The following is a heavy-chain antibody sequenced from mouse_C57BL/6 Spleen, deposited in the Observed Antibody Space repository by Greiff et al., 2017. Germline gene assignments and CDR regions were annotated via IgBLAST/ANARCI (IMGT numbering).Heavy chain of an antibody. CDR1: GYSFTDYY. D-gene: IGHD1-1*01. Sequence: EVQLQQSGPELVKPGASVKISCKASGYSFTDYYMNWVKQSNGKSLEWIGDINPNYGGTSYNQKFKGKATLTVDKSSSTAYMELRSLTSEDSAVYYGARSSEFADWGQGTLVTVSA. J-gene: IGHJ3*01. CDR2: INPNYGGT. CDR3: ARSSEFAD. V-gene: IGHV1-26*01.